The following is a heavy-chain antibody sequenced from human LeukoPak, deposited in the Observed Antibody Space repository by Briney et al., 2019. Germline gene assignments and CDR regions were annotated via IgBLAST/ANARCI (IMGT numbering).Heavy chain of an antibody. Sequence: TSETLSLTCAVYGGSFSGYYWSWIRQPPGKGLEWIGEINHSGSTNYNPSLKSRVTISVDTSKNQFSLKLSSVTAADTAVYYCARTPSMVEIGAFDIWAKGQWSPSL. D-gene: IGHD4/OR15-4a*01. J-gene: IGHJ3*02. CDR3: ARTPSMVEIGAFDI. CDR2: INHSGST. CDR1: GGSFSGYY. V-gene: IGHV4-34*01.